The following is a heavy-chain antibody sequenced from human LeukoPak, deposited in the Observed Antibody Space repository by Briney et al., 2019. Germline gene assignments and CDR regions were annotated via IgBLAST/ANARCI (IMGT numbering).Heavy chain of an antibody. CDR3: AKIGSLSTTDAPCDY. V-gene: IGHV3-23*01. CDR2: ISGSGGST. J-gene: IGHJ4*02. CDR1: GFTFSSYA. D-gene: IGHD1-1*01. Sequence: GGSLRLSCAASGFTFSSYAMSWVRQAPGKGLEWVSAISGSGGSTYYADSVKGRFTISRDNSKNTLCLQMNSLRAEDTAVYYCAKIGSLSTTDAPCDYWGQGTLLTVSS.